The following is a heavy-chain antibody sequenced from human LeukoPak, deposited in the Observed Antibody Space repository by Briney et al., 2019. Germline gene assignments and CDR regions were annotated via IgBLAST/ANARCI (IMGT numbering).Heavy chain of an antibody. CDR2: IYYSGST. J-gene: IGHJ4*02. Sequence: SETLSLTCTVSGGSISSGDYYWSWIRQPPGKGLEWIGYIYYSGSTYYNPSLKSRVTISVDTSKNQFSLNLTSVTAADTAVYYCARIWGGYWGQGTLVTVSS. V-gene: IGHV4-30-4*01. D-gene: IGHD3-16*01. CDR1: GGSISSGDYY. CDR3: ARIWGGY.